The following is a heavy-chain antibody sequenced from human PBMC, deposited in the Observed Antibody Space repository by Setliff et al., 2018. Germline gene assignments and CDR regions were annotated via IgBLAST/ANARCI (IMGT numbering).Heavy chain of an antibody. CDR3: ARERGDIVSTTSYYYYMDV. J-gene: IGHJ6*03. V-gene: IGHV1-69*05. Sequence: ASVKVSCKASRGTFSSYGITWVRQAPGQGLEWMGGIIPIFGTTDYAQKFQGRVTITTDESTSAAYMEMSSLRSEDTAVYYCARERGDIVSTTSYYYYMDVWGKGTTVTVSS. CDR2: IIPIFGTT. D-gene: IGHD5-12*01. CDR1: RGTFSSYG.